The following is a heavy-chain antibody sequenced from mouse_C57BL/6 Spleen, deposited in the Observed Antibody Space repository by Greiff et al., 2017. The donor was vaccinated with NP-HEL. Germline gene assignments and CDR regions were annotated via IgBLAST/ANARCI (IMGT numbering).Heavy chain of an antibody. V-gene: IGHV5-4*01. CDR2: ISDGGSYT. Sequence: EVQRVESGGGLVKPGGSLKLSCAASGFTFSSYAMSWVRQTPEKRLEWVATISDGGSYTYYPDNVKGRFTISRDNAKNNLYLQMSHLKSEDTAMYYCAREPYSNYGYFDVWGTGTTVTVSS. J-gene: IGHJ1*03. CDR3: AREPYSNYGYFDV. CDR1: GFTFSSYA. D-gene: IGHD2-5*01.